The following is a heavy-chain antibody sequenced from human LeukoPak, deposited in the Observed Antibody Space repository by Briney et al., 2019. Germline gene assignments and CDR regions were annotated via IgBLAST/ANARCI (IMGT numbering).Heavy chain of an antibody. CDR2: INPNSGGT. CDR3: AREKSGDCYLVCAFDI. V-gene: IGHV1-2*02. Sequence: ASVKVSCKASGYTFTGYYMHWVRQAPGQGLEWMGWINPNSGGTNYAQKFQGRVTMTRDTSISTAYMELSRLGSDDTAVYYCAREKSGDCYLVCAFDIWGQGTMVTVSS. CDR1: GYTFTGYY. J-gene: IGHJ3*02. D-gene: IGHD2-21*02.